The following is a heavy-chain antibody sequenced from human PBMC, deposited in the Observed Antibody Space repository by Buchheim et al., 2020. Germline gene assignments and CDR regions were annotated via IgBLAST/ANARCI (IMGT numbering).Heavy chain of an antibody. V-gene: IGHV4-34*01. Sequence: QVQLQQWGAGLLKPSETLSLTCAVYGGSFSGYYWSWIRQPPGKGLEWIGEINHSGSTNYNPSLKSRVPISVDTSKNQFSLKLSSVTAADTAVYYCAAEREVAAAGTYNWFDPWGQGTL. CDR3: AAEREVAAAGTYNWFDP. CDR1: GGSFSGYY. J-gene: IGHJ5*02. D-gene: IGHD6-13*01. CDR2: INHSGST.